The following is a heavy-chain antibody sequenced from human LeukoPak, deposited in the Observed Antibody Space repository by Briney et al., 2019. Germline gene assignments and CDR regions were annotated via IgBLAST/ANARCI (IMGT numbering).Heavy chain of an antibody. D-gene: IGHD3-10*01. J-gene: IGHJ4*02. Sequence: GGSLRLSCAASGFTFSSNWMTWVRQAPGKGLEWVANIKQDGNEKYYVDSVKGRFTISRDNAKNSLYLQMNSLRAEDTAVYYCARDYYYYYSGSYFYDSWGQGTLVTVSS. CDR2: IKQDGNEK. CDR1: GFTFSSNW. V-gene: IGHV3-7*01. CDR3: ARDYYYYYSGSYFYDS.